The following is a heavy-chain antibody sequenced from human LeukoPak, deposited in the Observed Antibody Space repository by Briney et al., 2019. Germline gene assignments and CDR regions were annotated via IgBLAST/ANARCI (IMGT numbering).Heavy chain of an antibody. CDR2: ISSSGSTI. CDR3: ASILGYCSSTSCYAFDY. Sequence: PGGSLRLSCAASGFTFSDYYMSWIRQAPGKGLEWVSYISSSGSTIYYADSVKGRFTISRDNAKNSLYLQMNSLRAEDTAVYYCASILGYCSSTSCYAFDYWGQGTLVTVPS. V-gene: IGHV3-11*04. CDR1: GFTFSDYY. D-gene: IGHD2-2*01. J-gene: IGHJ4*02.